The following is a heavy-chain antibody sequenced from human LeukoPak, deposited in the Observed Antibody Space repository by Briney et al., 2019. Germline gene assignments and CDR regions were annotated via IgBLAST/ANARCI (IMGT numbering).Heavy chain of an antibody. Sequence: ASVKVSCKASGGTFSSYAISWVRQAPGQGLEWMGGIIPIFGTANYAQKFQGRVTMTEDTSTDTAYMELSSLRSEDTAVYYCATATYYDFWRPLSYFDYWGQGTLVTVSS. CDR1: GGTFSSYA. CDR2: IIPIFGTA. CDR3: ATATYYDFWRPLSYFDY. V-gene: IGHV1-69*06. J-gene: IGHJ4*02. D-gene: IGHD3-3*01.